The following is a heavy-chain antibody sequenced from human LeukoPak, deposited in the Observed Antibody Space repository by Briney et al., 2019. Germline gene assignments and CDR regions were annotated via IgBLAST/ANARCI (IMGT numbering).Heavy chain of an antibody. CDR3: ARSLYDFWSGYYNEDY. Sequence: PGGSLGLSCAASGFTFSSYWMSWVRQAPGKGLEWVANIKQDGSEKYYVDSVKGRFTISRDNAKNSLYLQMNSLRAEDTAVYYCARSLYDFWSGYYNEDYWGQGTLVTVSS. CDR2: IKQDGSEK. V-gene: IGHV3-7*01. CDR1: GFTFSSYW. D-gene: IGHD3-3*01. J-gene: IGHJ4*02.